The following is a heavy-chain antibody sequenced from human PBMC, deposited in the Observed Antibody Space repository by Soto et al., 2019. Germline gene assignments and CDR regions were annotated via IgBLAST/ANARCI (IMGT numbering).Heavy chain of an antibody. CDR1: GFTFSSYG. V-gene: IGHV3-30*18. Sequence: LRLSCAASGFTFSSYGMHWVRQAPGKGLEWVAVISYDGSNKYYADSVKGRFTISRDNSKNTLYLQMNSLRAEDTAVYYCAKDRRSSSPYYYYYGMDVWGQGTTVTVSS. CDR2: ISYDGSNK. D-gene: IGHD6-13*01. CDR3: AKDRRSSSPYYYYYGMDV. J-gene: IGHJ6*02.